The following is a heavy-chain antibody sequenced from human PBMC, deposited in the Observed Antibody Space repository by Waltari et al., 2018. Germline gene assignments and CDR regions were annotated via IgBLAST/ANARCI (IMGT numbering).Heavy chain of an antibody. V-gene: IGHV4-31*01. CDR2: LSHSGTA. D-gene: IGHD4-17*01. J-gene: IGHJ4*02. Sequence: QVHLQESGPGLVQPSQTLSLNSTVSGASLNNANNYWSCIRQLPEKVLEWIGYLSHSGTAYYNPSLKDLVTMSIDPSKNQFSLRLSSVTAADTAVYFCARGHDYYFDYWGQGILVAVSS. CDR3: ARGHDYYFDY. CDR1: GASLNNANNY.